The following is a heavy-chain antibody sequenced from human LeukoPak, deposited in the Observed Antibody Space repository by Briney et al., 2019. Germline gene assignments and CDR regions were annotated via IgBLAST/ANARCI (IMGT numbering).Heavy chain of an antibody. CDR2: IYYSGST. CDR1: GDSISSYY. D-gene: IGHD3-10*01. J-gene: IGHJ5*02. Sequence: SETLSLTCTVSGDSISSYYWNWIRQPPGKGLEWIGYIYYSGSTNYNPSLKSRVTISVDTSKNQFSLKLSSVTAADTAVYYCARDRGAGSGMVSKSQRYNWFDPWGQGTLVTVSS. V-gene: IGHV4-59*12. CDR3: ARDRGAGSGMVSKSQRYNWFDP.